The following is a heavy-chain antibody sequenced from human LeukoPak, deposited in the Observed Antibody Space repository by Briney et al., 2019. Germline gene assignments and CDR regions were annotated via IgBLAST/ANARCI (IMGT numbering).Heavy chain of an antibody. D-gene: IGHD6-19*01. CDR3: ARELQETLGWLKAFSAFDI. Sequence: GASVKVSCKASGYTFTSYYMHWVRQAPGQGLEWMGWINPNNGGTNYAQMLQGRVTMTTDTSTSTAYMELRSLRSDDTAVYYCARELQETLGWLKAFSAFDIWGQGTMVTVSS. CDR1: GYTFTSYY. V-gene: IGHV1-18*04. CDR2: INPNNGGT. J-gene: IGHJ3*02.